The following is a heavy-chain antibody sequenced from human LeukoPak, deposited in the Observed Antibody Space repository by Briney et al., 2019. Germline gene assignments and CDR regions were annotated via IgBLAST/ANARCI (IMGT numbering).Heavy chain of an antibody. CDR1: GFTFSSYS. Sequence: GGSLRLSCAASGFTFSSYSMNWARQAPGKGLEWVSYISSSGSTIYYADSVKGRFTISRDNAKNSLYLQMNSLRAEDTAVYYCARARFGGGYEFDYWGQGTLVTVSS. D-gene: IGHD5-12*01. CDR3: ARARFGGGYEFDY. CDR2: ISSSGSTI. J-gene: IGHJ4*02. V-gene: IGHV3-48*04.